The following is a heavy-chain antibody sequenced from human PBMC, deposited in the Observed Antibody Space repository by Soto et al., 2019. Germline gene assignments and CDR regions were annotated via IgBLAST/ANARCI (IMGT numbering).Heavy chain of an antibody. Sequence: QVQLVESGGGVVQPGRSLRLSCAASGFTFSSYGMHWVRQAPGKGLEWVAVISYDGSNKYYADSVKGRFTISRDNSKTTLYLQMNSLRAEDTAVYYCAKVEWGTHYYDSSGFAFDIWGQGTMVTVSS. CDR1: GFTFSSYG. CDR3: AKVEWGTHYYDSSGFAFDI. V-gene: IGHV3-30*18. CDR2: ISYDGSNK. J-gene: IGHJ3*02. D-gene: IGHD3-22*01.